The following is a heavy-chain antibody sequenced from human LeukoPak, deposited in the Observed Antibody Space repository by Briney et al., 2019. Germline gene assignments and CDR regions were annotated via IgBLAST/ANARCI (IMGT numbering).Heavy chain of an antibody. CDR2: MYHSGST. Sequence: SETLSLTCTVSGYSISRGYYGGWIRHPPGKGLEGIGSMYHSGSTNYNPSLKSRVTISVDTSKDQFSLKLSSVTAADTAVYYCARALRSGIVGARLDYWGQGTLVTVSS. J-gene: IGHJ4*02. CDR3: ARALRSGIVGARLDY. CDR1: GYSISRGYY. V-gene: IGHV4-38-2*02. D-gene: IGHD1-26*01.